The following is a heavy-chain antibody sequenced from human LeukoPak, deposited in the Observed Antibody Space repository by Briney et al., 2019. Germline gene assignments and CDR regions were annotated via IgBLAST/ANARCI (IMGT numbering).Heavy chain of an antibody. J-gene: IGHJ4*02. D-gene: IGHD7-27*01. Sequence: GRSLRLSCAASGFTFSSYDMHWVRQVSGKGLVWVSRINPDGSITNYADSVKGRFTISRDNANNMLYLLMNSLRVDDTAVYYCVRALLGTSDYWGQGTLVTVSS. CDR3: VRALLGTSDY. V-gene: IGHV3-74*01. CDR2: INPDGSIT. CDR1: GFTFSSYD.